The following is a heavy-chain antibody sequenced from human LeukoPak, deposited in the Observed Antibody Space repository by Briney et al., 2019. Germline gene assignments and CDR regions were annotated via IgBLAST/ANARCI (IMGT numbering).Heavy chain of an antibody. V-gene: IGHV4-39*07. CDR3: ARDWPDPNSPQWYSSSWSDPASWFDP. D-gene: IGHD6-13*01. CDR1: GGSISSSSYY. CDR2: IYYSGST. Sequence: PSETLSLTCTVSGGSISSSSYYWGWIRQPPGKGLEWIGSIYYSGSTYYNPSLKSRVTISVDTSKNQFSLKLSSVTAADTAVYYCARDWPDPNSPQWYSSSWSDPASWFDPWGQGTLVTVSS. J-gene: IGHJ5*02.